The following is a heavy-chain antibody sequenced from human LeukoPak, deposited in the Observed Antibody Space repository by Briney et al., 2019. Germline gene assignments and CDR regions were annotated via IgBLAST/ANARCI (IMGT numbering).Heavy chain of an antibody. D-gene: IGHD3-16*01. CDR3: GKFGGAPFAS. Sequence: PGGSLRLSCAASGFTFTSYAMSWVRQAPGKGLEWVSAVSGSGGTPYYADSVKGRFTISRDNSMNTLYLQMNSLRAEDTALYYCGKFGGAPFASWGQGPLVTSSS. CDR1: GFTFTSYA. V-gene: IGHV3-23*01. CDR2: VSGSGGTP. J-gene: IGHJ4*02.